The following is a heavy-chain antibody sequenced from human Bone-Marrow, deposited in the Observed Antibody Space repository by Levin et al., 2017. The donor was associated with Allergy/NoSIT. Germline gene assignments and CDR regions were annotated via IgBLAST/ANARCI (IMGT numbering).Heavy chain of an antibody. Sequence: SVKVSCKASGGTFSSYAISWVRQAPGQGLEWMGGIIPIFGTANYAQKFQGRVTITADKSTSTAYMELSSLRSEDTAVYYCARSNRIVVVPAAMPDYNWFDPWGQGTLVTVSS. CDR2: IIPIFGTA. D-gene: IGHD2-2*01. CDR1: GGTFSSYA. V-gene: IGHV1-69*06. CDR3: ARSNRIVVVPAAMPDYNWFDP. J-gene: IGHJ5*02.